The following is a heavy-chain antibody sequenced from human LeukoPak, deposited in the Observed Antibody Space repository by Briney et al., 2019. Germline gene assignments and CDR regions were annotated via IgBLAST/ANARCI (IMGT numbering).Heavy chain of an antibody. CDR2: INHSGST. D-gene: IGHD6-19*01. CDR3: ARDLRGLAMAGTFDY. CDR1: GGSFSGYY. Sequence: SETLSLTCAVYGGSFSGYYWSWIRQPPGKGLEWIGEINHSGSTNYNPSLKSRVTISVDTSKNQFSLKLSSVTAADTAVYYCARDLRGLAMAGTFDYWGQGTLVTVSS. V-gene: IGHV4-34*01. J-gene: IGHJ4*02.